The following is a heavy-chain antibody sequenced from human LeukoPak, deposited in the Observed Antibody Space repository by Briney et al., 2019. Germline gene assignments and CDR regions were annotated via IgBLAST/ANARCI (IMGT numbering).Heavy chain of an antibody. V-gene: IGHV4-39*07. D-gene: IGHD2-21*02. CDR1: GDSFRSVKDY. J-gene: IGHJ3*02. CDR3: ARTDDAFHI. CDR2: GDYSGGT. Sequence: SETLSLTCSVSGDSFRSVKDYWAWIRQPPGKGLEWIASGDYSGGTYYNPSLRSRVTISLVMSKNQISLKLSSVTTADTAMYYCARTDDAFHIWGHGTTVTVSS.